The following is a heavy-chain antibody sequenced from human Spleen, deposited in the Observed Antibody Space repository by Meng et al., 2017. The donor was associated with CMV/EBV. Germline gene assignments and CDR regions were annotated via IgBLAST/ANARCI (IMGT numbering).Heavy chain of an antibody. V-gene: IGHV4-59*01. J-gene: IGHJ4*02. D-gene: IGHD2-15*01. CDR3: GREVGAGGIVVVAAAQSRYFDY. Sequence: SYCRSRRRQAQGKRPEWIGKSNYRWSTKYNPSLKSRVAISVGLSKTQFSLKLSSVTAADPAVYYWGREVGAGGIVVVAAAQSRYFDYWGQGTLVTVSS. CDR1: SYC. CDR2: SNYRWST.